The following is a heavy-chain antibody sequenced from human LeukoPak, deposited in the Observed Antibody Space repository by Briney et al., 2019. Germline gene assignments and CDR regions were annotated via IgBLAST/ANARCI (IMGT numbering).Heavy chain of an antibody. CDR1: GGYINSHY. J-gene: IGHJ4*02. CDR3: ARVDLGGSGYFFDL. CDR2: ISYTGSA. Sequence: PSETLSLTCTVSGGYINSHYWGCIRQPPRKVLEYIGYISYTGSAIYSPSLESRVTISIDTSKKQFSLNLRSVNTADTAVYYCARVDLGGSGYFFDLWGQGALVTVSS. V-gene: IGHV4-59*11. D-gene: IGHD3-22*01.